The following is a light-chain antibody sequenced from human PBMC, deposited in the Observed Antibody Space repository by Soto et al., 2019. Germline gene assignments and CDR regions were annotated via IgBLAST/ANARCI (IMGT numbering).Light chain of an antibody. CDR3: QQTYNVPQT. J-gene: IGKJ1*01. CDR2: AAS. Sequence: DIHMTQFPSSLSASVGDRVTITCRASQTIRAYSNWFQQKPGKAPELLIYAASSLQSGVPPRFSGSVSGAEFTLTINSLQPEDTATYYCQQTYNVPQTYGQGTKVEIK. CDR1: QTIRAY. V-gene: IGKV1-39*01.